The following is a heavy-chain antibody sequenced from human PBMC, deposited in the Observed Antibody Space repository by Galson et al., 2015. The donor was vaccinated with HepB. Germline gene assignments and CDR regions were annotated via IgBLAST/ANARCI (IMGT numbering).Heavy chain of an antibody. Sequence: SLRLSCAASGFTFRTYAMHWVRQAPGKGLEWVSGISGSGVGTYYADSVQGRFTLSRDNSKNTLYLQMNSLRAEDTAVYYCARDSRLYYYDSSAYGDDGVDIWGQGTMVTVSS. CDR1: GFTFRTYA. CDR2: ISGSGVGT. V-gene: IGHV3-23*01. CDR3: ARDSRLYYYDSSAYGDDGVDI. J-gene: IGHJ3*02. D-gene: IGHD3-22*01.